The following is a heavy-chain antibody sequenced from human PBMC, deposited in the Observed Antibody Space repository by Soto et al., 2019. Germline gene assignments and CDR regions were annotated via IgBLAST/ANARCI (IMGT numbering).Heavy chain of an antibody. J-gene: IGHJ4*02. D-gene: IGHD3-10*01. CDR3: AKIRGVTMVRGVFDY. CDR2: ISYDGSNK. CDR1: GFTFSSYG. Sequence: SLKISCAASGFTFSSYGMHWVRQAPGKGLEWVAVISYDGSNKYYADSVKGRFTISRDNSKNTLYLQMNSLRAEDTAVYYCAKIRGVTMVRGVFDYWGQGTLVTVSS. V-gene: IGHV3-30*18.